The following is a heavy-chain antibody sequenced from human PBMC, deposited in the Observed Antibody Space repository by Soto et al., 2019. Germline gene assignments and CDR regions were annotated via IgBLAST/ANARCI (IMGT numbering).Heavy chain of an antibody. D-gene: IGHD3-3*01. V-gene: IGHV2-26*01. Sequence: SGPTLMNPTETLTLTCTVSGFSLSNARMGVSWIRQPPGKALEWLAHIFSNDEKSYSTSLKSRLTISKDTSKSQVVLNMTNMDPVDTATYYCARISTLRFFTRGYYFDYWGQGTLVTVSS. J-gene: IGHJ4*02. CDR2: IFSNDEK. CDR3: ARISTLRFFTRGYYFDY. CDR1: GFSLSNARMG.